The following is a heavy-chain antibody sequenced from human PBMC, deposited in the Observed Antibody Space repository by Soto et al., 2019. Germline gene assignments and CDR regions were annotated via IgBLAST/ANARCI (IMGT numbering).Heavy chain of an antibody. CDR3: ATAAAGVIDY. CDR1: GGSFSGYY. V-gene: IGHV4-34*01. Sequence: SETLSLTCAVYGGSFSGYYWSWIRQPPGKGLEWIGEINHSGSTNYNPSLKSRVTISVDTSKNRFSLKLSSVTAADTAVYYCATAAAGVIDYWGQGTLVTVSS. CDR2: INHSGST. D-gene: IGHD6-13*01. J-gene: IGHJ4*02.